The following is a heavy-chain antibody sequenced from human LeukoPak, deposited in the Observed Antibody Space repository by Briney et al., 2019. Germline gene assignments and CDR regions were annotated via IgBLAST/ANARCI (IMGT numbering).Heavy chain of an antibody. CDR2: IYYSGST. J-gene: IGHJ4*02. CDR1: GGPISSYC. CDR3: ARLRSSSWLLIDY. Sequence: SETLSLTCTVSGGPISSYCWTWIRQPPGKGLEWIGYIYYSGSTNYNPSLKSRVTISVDTSKNQFSLNLSSVTAADTAVYYCARLRSSSWLLIDYWGQGTLVTVSS. V-gene: IGHV4-59*08. D-gene: IGHD6-13*01.